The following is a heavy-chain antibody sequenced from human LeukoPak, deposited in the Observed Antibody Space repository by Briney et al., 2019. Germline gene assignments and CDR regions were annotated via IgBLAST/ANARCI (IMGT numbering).Heavy chain of an antibody. CDR2: ISAYNGNT. V-gene: IGHV1-18*01. J-gene: IGHJ2*01. CDR3: ARSPTAMVVGNWYFDL. D-gene: IGHD5-18*01. Sequence: ASVKVSCKASGYTFTSYGISWVRQAPGQGLEWMGWISAYNGNTNYAQKLQGRVTMTTDTSTSTAYMELRSLRSDDTAVYYCARSPTAMVVGNWYFDLWGRGTLVTVSS. CDR1: GYTFTSYG.